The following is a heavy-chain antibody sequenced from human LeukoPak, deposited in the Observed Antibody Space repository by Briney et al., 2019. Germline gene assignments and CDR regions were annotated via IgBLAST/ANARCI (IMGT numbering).Heavy chain of an antibody. D-gene: IGHD1-20*01. V-gene: IGHV3-21*01. Sequence: GGSLRPSCAASGFTFSSYSMNWVRQAPGKGLEWVSSISSSSYIYYADSVKGRFTISRDNAKNSLYLQMNSLRAEDTAVYYCARALTAQGAFDIWGQGTMVTVSS. CDR1: GFTFSSYS. CDR2: ISSSSYI. J-gene: IGHJ3*02. CDR3: ARALTAQGAFDI.